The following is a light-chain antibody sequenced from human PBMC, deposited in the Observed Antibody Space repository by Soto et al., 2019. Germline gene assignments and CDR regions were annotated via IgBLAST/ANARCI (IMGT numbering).Light chain of an antibody. J-gene: IGLJ1*01. CDR1: SSDVGSYNL. Sequence: QSALTQAASVSGCPGQSITISCTGSSSDVGSYNLVSWYQQYPGKAPKVMIYEGTKRPSGVSNRFSGSKSGNTASLTISGLQAEDEADYYCCSYAGSNTYVFGTGTKVTVL. V-gene: IGLV2-23*01. CDR3: CSYAGSNTYV. CDR2: EGT.